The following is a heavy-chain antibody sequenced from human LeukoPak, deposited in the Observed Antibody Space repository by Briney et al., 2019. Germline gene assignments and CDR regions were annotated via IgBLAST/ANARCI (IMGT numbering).Heavy chain of an antibody. Sequence: PGGSLRLSCAASGLMFRNYAMTWVRQAPGKGLEWVSSMSSGSRYIYYADSVRGRFTISRDNAKNSLYLLMNSLRAEDTAVYYCARDRPTGASRLFVVQWGQGTLVTVSS. CDR3: ARDRPTGASRLFVVQ. CDR2: MSSGSRYI. D-gene: IGHD3-3*01. V-gene: IGHV3-21*01. CDR1: GLMFRNYA. J-gene: IGHJ4*02.